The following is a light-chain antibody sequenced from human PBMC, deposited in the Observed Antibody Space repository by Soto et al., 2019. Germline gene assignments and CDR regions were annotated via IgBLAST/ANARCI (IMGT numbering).Light chain of an antibody. CDR1: QSISTW. CDR3: QKYNSPGA. CDR2: KAS. Sequence: DIQMTQSPSTLSASVGDRVTITCRASQSISTWLAWYQQKPGKAPKVLIYKASTLESGVPSRFSGTGSGTEFNLSISSLQPDDFATSYCQKYNSPGAFGQGTKVEMK. J-gene: IGKJ1*01. V-gene: IGKV1-5*03.